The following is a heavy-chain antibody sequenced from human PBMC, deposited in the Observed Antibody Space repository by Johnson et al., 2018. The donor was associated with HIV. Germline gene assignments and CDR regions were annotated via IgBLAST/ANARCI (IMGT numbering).Heavy chain of an antibody. D-gene: IGHD5-24*01. CDR1: GFTFSSYG. CDR3: ARVGDGNNKNAFDI. V-gene: IGHV3-64*01. J-gene: IGHJ3*02. CDR2: ISSNGGST. Sequence: MQLVESGGGVVRPGGSLRLSCAASGFTFSSYGMHWVRQAPGKGLEYVSSISSNGGSTYYANSVKGRFTISRDNSKNTLYLQMGSLRAEDMAVYYCARVGDGNNKNAFDIWGQGTMVTVSS.